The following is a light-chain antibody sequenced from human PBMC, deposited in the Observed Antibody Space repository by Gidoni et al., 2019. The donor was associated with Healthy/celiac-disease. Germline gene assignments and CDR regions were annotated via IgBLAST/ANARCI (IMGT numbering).Light chain of an antibody. CDR2: GAS. CDR3: QQYGGSPVT. Sequence: NVLTQSPGTLSLSPGERATLSCRASQSVSSSYLAWYQQKPGQALRLLIYGASRRATGIPDKFSGSGSGTDFTLTISRLEPEDFAVYYCQQYGGSPVTFGQGTKLEIK. J-gene: IGKJ2*01. V-gene: IGKV3-20*01. CDR1: QSVSSSY.